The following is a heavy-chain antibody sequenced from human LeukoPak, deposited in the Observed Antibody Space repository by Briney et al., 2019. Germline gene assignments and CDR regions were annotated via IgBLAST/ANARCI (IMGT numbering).Heavy chain of an antibody. CDR3: ARDPAWGYDFWSGYRPDAFDI. D-gene: IGHD3-3*01. J-gene: IGHJ3*02. CDR1: GGSISSSSYY. CDR2: IYYSGST. V-gene: IGHV4-39*07. Sequence: SETLSLTCNVSGGSISSSSYYWGWIRQPPGKGLEWIRSIYYSGSTYYNPSLKSRVTISVDTSKNQFSLKLSSVTAADTAVYYCARDPAWGYDFWSGYRPDAFDIWGQGTMVTVSS.